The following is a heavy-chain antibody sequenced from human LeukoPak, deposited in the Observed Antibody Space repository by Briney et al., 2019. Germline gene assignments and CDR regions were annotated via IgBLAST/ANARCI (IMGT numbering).Heavy chain of an antibody. V-gene: IGHV3-23*01. D-gene: IGHD2-15*01. Sequence: PGGSLRLSCAASGFTFSSYAMSWVRQAPGKGLEWVSAISGSGGSTYYADSVKGRSTISRDNSKNTLYLQMNNLRTEDAAIYYCAKAPVTSCRGAFCYPLDSWGQGTLVTVSS. CDR2: ISGSGGST. CDR3: AKAPVTSCRGAFCYPLDS. CDR1: GFTFSSYA. J-gene: IGHJ4*02.